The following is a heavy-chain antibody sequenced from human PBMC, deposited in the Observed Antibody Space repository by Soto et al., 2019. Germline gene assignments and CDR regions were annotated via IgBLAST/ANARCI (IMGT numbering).Heavy chain of an antibody. J-gene: IGHJ4*02. CDR3: ANFHSRAYFDDY. CDR1: GVSINSGDYS. CDR2: MHHSGNN. Sequence: SETLSLTCAVSGVSINSGDYSWTWMRQPPGKGLEWIGYMHHSGNNFYNPSLRSRVTMSLDRSKKQFSLNLRSMAAADTAVYFCANFHSRAYFDDYWGQGNLVTVSS. V-gene: IGHV4-30-2*01. D-gene: IGHD3-22*01.